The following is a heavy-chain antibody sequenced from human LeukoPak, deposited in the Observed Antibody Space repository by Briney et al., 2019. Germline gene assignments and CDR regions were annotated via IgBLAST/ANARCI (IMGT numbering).Heavy chain of an antibody. Sequence: GGSLRLSCAASGFTFSSYSMNWVRQAPGKGLEWVSSISSSSSYIYYADSVKGRFTISRDNAKNSLYLQMNSLRAEDTAVYYCARGYDYVWGPFDPWGQGTLVTVSS. J-gene: IGHJ5*02. V-gene: IGHV3-21*01. CDR1: GFTFSSYS. D-gene: IGHD3-16*01. CDR2: ISSSSSYI. CDR3: ARGYDYVWGPFDP.